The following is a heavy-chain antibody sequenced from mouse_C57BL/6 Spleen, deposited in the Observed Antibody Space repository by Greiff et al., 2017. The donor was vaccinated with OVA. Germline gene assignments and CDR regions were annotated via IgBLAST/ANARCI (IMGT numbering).Heavy chain of an antibody. Sequence: VQLQQPGAELAKPGASVKLSCKASGYTFTSYWMQWVKQRPGQGLEWIGEIDPSDSYTNYNQKFKGKATLTVDTSSSTAYMQLSSLTSEDSAVYYCEIYDGYYGLDYWGQGTTLTVSS. V-gene: IGHV1-50*01. CDR1: GYTFTSYW. D-gene: IGHD2-3*01. CDR3: EIYDGYYGLDY. J-gene: IGHJ2*01. CDR2: IDPSDSYT.